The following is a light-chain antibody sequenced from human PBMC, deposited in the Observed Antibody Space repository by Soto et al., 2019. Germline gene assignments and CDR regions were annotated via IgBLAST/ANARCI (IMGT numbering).Light chain of an antibody. J-gene: IGLJ1*01. CDR3: GAWDSSLSAGV. Sequence: QSALTQPPSVSAAPGQKVTISCSGSSSNIGNNFVSWYQQLPGTAPKLLIYDNNKRPLGIPDRFSGSKSGTSGTLDITGLQTGDEADYYCGAWDSSLSAGVFGTGTKVTVL. V-gene: IGLV1-51*01. CDR1: SSNIGNNF. CDR2: DNN.